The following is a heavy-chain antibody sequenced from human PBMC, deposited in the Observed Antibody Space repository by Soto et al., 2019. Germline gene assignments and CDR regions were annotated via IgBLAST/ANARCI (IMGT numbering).Heavy chain of an antibody. D-gene: IGHD1-26*01. V-gene: IGHV3-33*01. CDR3: AREQEEEKWVMYY. Sequence: GGSLRLSCAASGFTFSSYGMHWVRQAPGKGLEWVAVIWYDGSNKYYADSVKGRFTISRDNSKNTLYLQMNSLRAEDTAVYYCAREQEEEKWVMYYWGQGTLVTVSS. CDR1: GFTFSSYG. J-gene: IGHJ4*02. CDR2: IWYDGSNK.